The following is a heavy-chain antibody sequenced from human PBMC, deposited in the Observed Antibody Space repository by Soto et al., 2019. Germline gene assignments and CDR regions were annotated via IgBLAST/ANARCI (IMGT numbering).Heavy chain of an antibody. Sequence: PSETLSLTCTVSGGSISSYYWSWIRQPPGKGLEWIGYIYYSGSTNYNPSLKSRVTISVDTSKNQFSLKLSSVTAADTAVYYCARGAYDFWSGYPFDYWGQGTLVTVSS. J-gene: IGHJ4*02. D-gene: IGHD3-3*01. CDR3: ARGAYDFWSGYPFDY. CDR1: GGSISSYY. V-gene: IGHV4-59*08. CDR2: IYYSGST.